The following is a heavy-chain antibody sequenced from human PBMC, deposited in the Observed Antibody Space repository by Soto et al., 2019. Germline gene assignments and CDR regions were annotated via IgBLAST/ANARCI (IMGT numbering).Heavy chain of an antibody. CDR1: GFTFSSYG. CDR2: ISYDGSNE. D-gene: IGHD2-15*01. V-gene: IGHV3-30*18. J-gene: IGHJ6*02. CDR3: AKRGAAYGMDV. Sequence: QVQLVESGGGVVQPGRSLRLSCAASGFTFSSYGMHWVRQAPGKGLEWVAFISYDGSNEYYADSVKGRFTISRDNSKNTLYLQMNSLRAEDTAVYYCAKRGAAYGMDVWGQGTTVTVSS.